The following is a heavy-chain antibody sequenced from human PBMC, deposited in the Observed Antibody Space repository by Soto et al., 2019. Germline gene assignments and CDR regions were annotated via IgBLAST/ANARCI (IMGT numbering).Heavy chain of an antibody. D-gene: IGHD1-1*01. J-gene: IGHJ4*02. Sequence: PSETLSLTCTVSGGSIGSGGYWWSWIRQHPGRGLEWIGFVSYTGNTQYNTSLKSRVNISVDTSTKQFSLKLSSVTAADTAVYYCARGTDDWGQGILVTVSS. CDR2: VSYTGNT. V-gene: IGHV4-31*03. CDR3: ARGTDD. CDR1: GGSIGSGGYW.